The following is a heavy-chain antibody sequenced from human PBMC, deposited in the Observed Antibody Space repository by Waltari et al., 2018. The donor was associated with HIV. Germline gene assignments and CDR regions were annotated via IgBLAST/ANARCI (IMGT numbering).Heavy chain of an antibody. D-gene: IGHD6-6*01. Sequence: EVQLVESGGGLVQPGGSLRLSCAASGFTVSSNYMSWVRQAPGKGLEWVSVIYSGGSTYYADTVKGRFTISRHNSKNTRYLQMNSLRAEDTAVYYCASFSRPYSSSSGGGENFDYWGQGTLVTVSS. CDR1: GFTVSSNY. CDR3: ASFSRPYSSSSGGGENFDY. CDR2: IYSGGST. V-gene: IGHV3-53*04. J-gene: IGHJ4*02.